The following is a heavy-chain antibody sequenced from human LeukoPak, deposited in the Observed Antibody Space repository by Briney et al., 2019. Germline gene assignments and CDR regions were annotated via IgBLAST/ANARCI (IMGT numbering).Heavy chain of an antibody. CDR3: VRGVGGEYFYFDR. J-gene: IGHJ4*02. CDR1: GDSISSDGHS. CDR2: IYHSGAA. D-gene: IGHD1-26*01. V-gene: IGHV4-30-4*07. Sequence: SETLSLTCGVSGDSISSDGHSWSCIRQPPGKGLEWVGYIYHSGAAYHNPSLKSRLALSVDTSNNQFSLRLRSVTAADTAVYYCVRGVGGEYFYFDRWGQGALVTVSA.